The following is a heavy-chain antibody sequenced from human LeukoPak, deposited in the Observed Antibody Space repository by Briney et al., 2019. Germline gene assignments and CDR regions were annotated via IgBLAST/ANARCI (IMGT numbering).Heavy chain of an antibody. J-gene: IGHJ3*02. CDR1: GYSFTTYW. CDR3: ARRGGIGVAGNAFDI. CDR2: IYPGDSDT. V-gene: IGHV5-51*01. Sequence: GESPKISCKGSGYSFTTYWIGWVRQMPGKGLEWMGIIYPGDSDTRYSPSFQGQVTISADKSISSAYLQWSSLKASDTAMYYCARRGGIGVAGNAFDIWGQGTMVTVSS. D-gene: IGHD6-19*01.